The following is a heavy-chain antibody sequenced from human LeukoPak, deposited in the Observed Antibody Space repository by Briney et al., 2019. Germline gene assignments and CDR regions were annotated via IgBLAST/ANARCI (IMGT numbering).Heavy chain of an antibody. CDR1: GGSISSYY. J-gene: IGHJ4*02. D-gene: IGHD6-13*01. Sequence: SETLSLTCTVSGGSISSYYWSWIRQPPGKGLEWIGYIYYSGSTNYNPSLKSRVTISVDTSKNQFSLMLSSVTAADTAVYYCARDYGRSSWFDYWGQGTLVTVSS. CDR2: IYYSGST. V-gene: IGHV4-59*01. CDR3: ARDYGRSSWFDY.